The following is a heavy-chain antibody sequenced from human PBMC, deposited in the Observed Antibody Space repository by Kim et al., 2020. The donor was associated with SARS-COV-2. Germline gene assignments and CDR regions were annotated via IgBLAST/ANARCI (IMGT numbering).Heavy chain of an antibody. J-gene: IGHJ5*02. Sequence: GGSLRLSCAASGFTFSDYYMSWIRQAPGKGLEWVSYISSSGSTIYYADSVKGRFTISRDNAKNSLYLQMNSLRAEDTAVYYCARDLGGAAAGTQWDWFDPWGQGTLVTVSS. CDR3: ARDLGGAAAGTQWDWFDP. D-gene: IGHD6-13*01. CDR1: GFTFSDYY. CDR2: ISSSGSTI. V-gene: IGHV3-11*01.